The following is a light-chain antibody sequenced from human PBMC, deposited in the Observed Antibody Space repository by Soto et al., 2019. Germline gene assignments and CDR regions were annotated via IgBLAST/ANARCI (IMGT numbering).Light chain of an antibody. V-gene: IGLV2-14*01. CDR2: EVS. CDR3: RSYTSSSTLRV. Sequence: QSALTQPASVSGSPGQSITISCTGTSSDVGGYNYVSCYQQHPGKAPKLMIYEVSNRPSGVSNRFSGSKSGNTASLPISGLQAEDEADYHRRSYTSSSTLRVFGTGTKVTVL. J-gene: IGLJ1*01. CDR1: SSDVGGYNY.